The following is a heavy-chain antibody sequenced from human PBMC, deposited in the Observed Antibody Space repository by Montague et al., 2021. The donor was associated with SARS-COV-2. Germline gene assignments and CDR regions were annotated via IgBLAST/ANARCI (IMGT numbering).Heavy chain of an antibody. V-gene: IGHV4-39*02. CDR1: GGSITNNIDY. CDR3: ARLKRYFDSSGSPSAFDF. CDR2: NNYTGNT. D-gene: IGHD3-22*01. J-gene: IGHJ3*01. Sequence: SETLSLTCTVSGGSITNNIDYWAWIRQPPGKGLEWYGSNNYTGNTXYNPSLKSRVTISVVTSKNHFTLKLSSVTAAETAVYYCARLKRYFDSSGSPSAFDFWGQGTKVTVSS.